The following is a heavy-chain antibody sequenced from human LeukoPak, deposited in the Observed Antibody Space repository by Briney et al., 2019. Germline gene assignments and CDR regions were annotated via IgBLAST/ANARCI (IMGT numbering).Heavy chain of an antibody. D-gene: IGHD6-19*01. J-gene: IGHJ4*02. CDR3: AKTPNSGWYEGDFDY. CDR2: IIPIFGTA. CDR1: GGTFSSYA. V-gene: IGHV1-69*13. Sequence: GASVKLSCKASGGTFSSYAISWVRQAPGQGLEWMGRIIPIFGTANYAQKFQGSVTITQDQSTSTAYMELSSLRSEDTAVYYCAKTPNSGWYEGDFDYWGQGTLVTVSS.